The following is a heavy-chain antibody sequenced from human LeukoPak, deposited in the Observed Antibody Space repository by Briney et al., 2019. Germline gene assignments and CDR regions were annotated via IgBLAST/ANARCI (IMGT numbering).Heavy chain of an antibody. V-gene: IGHV3-30-3*01. Sequence: GGSLRLSCAASGFTFSSYAMHWVRQAPGKGLERVAVISYDGSNKYYADSVKGRFTISRDNSKNTLYLQMNSLRAEDTAVYYCASGGDSSWGQGTLVTVSS. CDR2: ISYDGSNK. J-gene: IGHJ5*02. CDR3: ASGGDSS. D-gene: IGHD5-18*01. CDR1: GFTFSSYA.